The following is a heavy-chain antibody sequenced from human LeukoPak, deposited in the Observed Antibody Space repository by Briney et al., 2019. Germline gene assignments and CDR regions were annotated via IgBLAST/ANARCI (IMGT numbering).Heavy chain of an antibody. CDR1: GYTFTSYD. J-gene: IGHJ4*02. CDR2: MNPNSGGT. V-gene: IGHV1-2*02. Sequence: ASVKVSCKASGYTFTSYDINWVRRATGQGLEWMGWMNPNSGGTNYAQKFQGRVTMTRDTSISTAYMELSRLRSDDTAVYYCARDRTRTGYSSGWYHDYWGQGTLVTVSS. CDR3: ARDRTRTGYSSGWYHDY. D-gene: IGHD6-19*01.